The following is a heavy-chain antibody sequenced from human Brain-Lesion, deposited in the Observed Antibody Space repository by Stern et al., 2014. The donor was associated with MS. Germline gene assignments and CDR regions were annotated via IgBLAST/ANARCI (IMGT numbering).Heavy chain of an antibody. Sequence: QLVPSGAEVKKPGASVTVSCKASGYTFTAYFMHWVRQPPGQGLEWLGWINPYSGDTKYAQKFQGWVTMTRDTSISTAYMELSSLRSDDTAVYYCARVPGGVFGGMDVWGQGTTVT. V-gene: IGHV1-2*04. CDR1: GYTFTAYF. CDR2: INPYSGDT. CDR3: ARVPGGVFGGMDV. J-gene: IGHJ6*02. D-gene: IGHD4-23*01.